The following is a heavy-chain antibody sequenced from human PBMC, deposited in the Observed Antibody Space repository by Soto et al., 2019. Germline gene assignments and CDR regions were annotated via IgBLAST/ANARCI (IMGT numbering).Heavy chain of an antibody. D-gene: IGHD2-21*02. CDR2: IYYSGST. CDR3: ARVAAYCGGDCYSDAFDI. V-gene: IGHV4-30-4*01. J-gene: IGHJ3*02. Sequence: QVQLQESGPGLVKPSQTLSLTCTVSGGSISSGDYYWSWIRQPPGKGLEWIGYIYYSGSTYYNPSLKSRVNISVDTSKNQFSLKLSSVTAADTAVYYCARVAAYCGGDCYSDAFDIWGQGTMVTVSS. CDR1: GGSISSGDYY.